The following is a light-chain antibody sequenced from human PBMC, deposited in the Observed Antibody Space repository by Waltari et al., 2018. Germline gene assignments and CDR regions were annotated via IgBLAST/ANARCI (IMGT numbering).Light chain of an antibody. CDR2: EDN. CDR1: RGRMARTS. CDR3: QSYDSSSPHVV. J-gene: IGLJ2*01. Sequence: NFMLPQPHSVSESPGKPVTISCTRSRGRMARTSVPWSRQRPGSAPTTVIYEDNQRPSGVPDRFSGSVDSSSNSASLTVSGLKPEDEADYYCQSYDSSSPHVVFGGGTKLTVL. V-gene: IGLV6-57*03.